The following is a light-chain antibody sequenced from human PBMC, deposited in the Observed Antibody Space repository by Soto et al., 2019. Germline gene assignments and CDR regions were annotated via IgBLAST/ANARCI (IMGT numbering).Light chain of an antibody. V-gene: IGKV1-5*01. CDR1: QSISSW. CDR3: QQYNSYLYT. J-gene: IGKJ2*01. CDR2: DAS. Sequence: DIQMTQSPSTLSASVGDRVTIPCRASQSISSWLAWYQQKQGKAPKLLIYDASSLASGVPSRFSGSGSGTEFTLTISSLQADDFATYYCQQYNSYLYTFGQGTKLEIK.